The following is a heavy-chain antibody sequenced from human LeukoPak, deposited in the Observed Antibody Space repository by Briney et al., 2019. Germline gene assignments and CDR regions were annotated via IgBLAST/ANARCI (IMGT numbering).Heavy chain of an antibody. CDR3: ARGGRYSSSRGYYYYYYMDV. CDR1: GYTFTSYD. D-gene: IGHD6-6*01. CDR2: VNPNSGNT. Sequence: ASVRVSCKASGYTFTSYDMNWVRQATGQGLEWMGWVNPNSGNTGYAQKFQGRVTMTRNTSISTAYMELSSLRSEDTAVYYCARGGRYSSSRGYYYYYYMDVWGKGTTVTVSS. V-gene: IGHV1-8*01. J-gene: IGHJ6*03.